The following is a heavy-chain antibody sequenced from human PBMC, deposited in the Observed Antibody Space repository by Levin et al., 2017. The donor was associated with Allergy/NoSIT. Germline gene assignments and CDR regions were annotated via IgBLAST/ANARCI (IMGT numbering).Heavy chain of an antibody. J-gene: IGHJ5*02. D-gene: IGHD5-12*01. CDR3: ARDFGGYSGYDYVAGWLDP. CDR1: GYTFTGYY. CDR2: INPKSGAK. V-gene: IGHV1-2*02. Sequence: ASVKVSCKTSGYTFTGYYMHWVRQAPGQGLEWMGWINPKSGAKNYAQKFQDRVTLTRDTSISTAYMELTRLRSDDTAVYYCARDFGGYSGYDYVAGWLDPWGQGSPVVVSS.